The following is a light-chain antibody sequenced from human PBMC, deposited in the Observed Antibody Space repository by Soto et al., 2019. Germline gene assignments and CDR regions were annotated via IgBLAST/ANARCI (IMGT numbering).Light chain of an antibody. J-gene: IGLJ2*01. CDR2: EGS. CDR1: SSDVGSSNL. V-gene: IGLV2-23*03. Sequence: QSALTQPASVSGSPGQSITISCTGTSSDVGSSNLVSWYQQRPGEAPKLMIYEGSKRPSGVSNRFSGSKSANTASLTISGLQAEDEDDYYCCSYAGSSTFQVFGGGTKLTVL. CDR3: CSYAGSSTFQV.